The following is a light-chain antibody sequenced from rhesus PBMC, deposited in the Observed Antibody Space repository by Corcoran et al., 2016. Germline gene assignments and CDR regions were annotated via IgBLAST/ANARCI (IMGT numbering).Light chain of an antibody. J-gene: IGKJ1*01. CDR3: QHYYYDPPT. CDR2: AAS. V-gene: IGKV1-44*03. CDR1: QNIYSN. Sequence: DIQMTQSPSALSASVGDRVTISCRASQNIYSNLAWYQQKPGKAPKLLIYAASSLQTGIPFRFSGHGTGTGFTPTISSLQPEDSAAYYCQHYYYDPPTFGQGTKVEIK.